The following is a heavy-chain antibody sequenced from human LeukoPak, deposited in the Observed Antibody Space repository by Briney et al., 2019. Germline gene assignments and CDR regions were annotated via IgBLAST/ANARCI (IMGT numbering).Heavy chain of an antibody. J-gene: IGHJ6*02. D-gene: IGHD3-10*01. CDR2: ISSSGRSR. CDR1: GFTFSSYE. Sequence: GGSLRLSCAASGFTFSSYEMNWVRQAPGKGLERVSYISSSGRSRSYADSVKGRFTISRDNAKNSLELQMNSLRAEDTALYYCARDPDRGLPEYGMDVWGQGTPVTVSS. V-gene: IGHV3-48*03. CDR3: ARDPDRGLPEYGMDV.